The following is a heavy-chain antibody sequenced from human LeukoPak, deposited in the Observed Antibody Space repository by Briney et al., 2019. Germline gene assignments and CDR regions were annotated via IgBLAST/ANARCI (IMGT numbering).Heavy chain of an antibody. Sequence: ASVKVSCKASGYTFTGYYMHWVRQAPGQGLEWMGWINTNTGNPTFAQGFTGRFVFSLDTSVSTAYLQISSLKAEDTAVYYCARSPQDGLGYYYYAMDVWGQGTTVTVSS. V-gene: IGHV7-4-1*02. D-gene: IGHD3-10*01. CDR3: ARSPQDGLGYYYYAMDV. CDR1: GYTFTGYY. CDR2: INTNTGNP. J-gene: IGHJ6*02.